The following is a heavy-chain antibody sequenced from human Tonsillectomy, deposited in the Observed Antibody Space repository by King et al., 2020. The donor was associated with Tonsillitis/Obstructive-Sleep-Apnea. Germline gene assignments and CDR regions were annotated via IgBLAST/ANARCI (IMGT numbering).Heavy chain of an antibody. J-gene: IGHJ4*02. V-gene: IGHV1-69*01. Sequence: QLVQSGAEVKKPGSSVKVSCKASRGTFSSYAISWVRQAPGQGIEWMGGIIPIFGTANYAQKFQGRVTITADESTSTAYMELSSLRSEDTVVYYCVSEFECSSTRCYAYFDYWGQGTLVTVSS. CDR3: VSEFECSSTRCYAYFDY. CDR2: IIPIFGTA. CDR1: RGTFSSYA. D-gene: IGHD2-2*01.